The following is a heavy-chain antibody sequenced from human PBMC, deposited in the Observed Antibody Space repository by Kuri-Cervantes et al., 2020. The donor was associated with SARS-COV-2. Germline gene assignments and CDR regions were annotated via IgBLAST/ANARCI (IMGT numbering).Heavy chain of an antibody. D-gene: IGHD4-17*01. CDR2: ISSSSSTI. V-gene: IGHV3-48*01. J-gene: IGHJ6*02. Sequence: GGSLRLSCAASGFTFSSYGMNWVRQAPGKGLEWVSYISSSSSTIYYADSVKGRFTISRDNAKNSLYLQMNSLRAEDTAVYYCARGFPTVTTWLGYYYYGMDVWGQGTTVTVSS. CDR1: GFTFSSYG. CDR3: ARGFPTVTTWLGYYYYGMDV.